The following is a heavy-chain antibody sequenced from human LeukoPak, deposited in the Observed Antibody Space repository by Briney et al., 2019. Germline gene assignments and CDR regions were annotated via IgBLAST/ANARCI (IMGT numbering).Heavy chain of an antibody. V-gene: IGHV3-11*06. D-gene: IGHD1/OR15-1a*01. CDR3: ARNTSRLDY. Sequence: GGPLRLSCAASGFTFSDYYMSWIRQAPGKGLEWVSYITTGSRSYTNHADSVKGRFTISRDNAKNSLYEQMNSLRAEDSAVFYCARNTSRLDYWGLGTLVTVSS. J-gene: IGHJ4*02. CDR2: ITTGSRSYT. CDR1: GFTFSDYY.